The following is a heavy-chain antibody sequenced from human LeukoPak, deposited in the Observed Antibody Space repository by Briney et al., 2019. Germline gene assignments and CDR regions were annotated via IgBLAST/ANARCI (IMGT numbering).Heavy chain of an antibody. CDR3: ATDRGSGNLGDR. CDR1: GGSIRGYY. CDR2: IYSSGST. Sequence: SETLSLTCNVSGGSIRGYYWSWIRQPPGKGLEWIGYIYSSGSTNYNPSLKSRVTMSVDTSKNQFSLKVSSVTAADTAVYYCATDRGSGNLGDRWGQGTPVLVSS. D-gene: IGHD2/OR15-2a*01. V-gene: IGHV4-59*01. J-gene: IGHJ5*02.